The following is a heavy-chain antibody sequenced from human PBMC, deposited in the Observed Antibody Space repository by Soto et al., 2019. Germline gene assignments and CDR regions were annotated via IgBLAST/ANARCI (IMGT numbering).Heavy chain of an antibody. J-gene: IGHJ6*04. CDR3: ARGGKLGGDLDV. CDR2: IIPVLDVT. V-gene: IGHV1-69*02. Sequence: QAQLVQSGAEVKKPGSSVKVSCKASGGTFNRETFSWVRQAPGQGRQWMGRIIPVLDVTEYPQNFQGRVTITADTSTSTVYLALSGLGSDDTAVYYCARGGKLGGDLDVWGKGTPVIVSS. CDR1: GGTFNRET. D-gene: IGHD3-10*01.